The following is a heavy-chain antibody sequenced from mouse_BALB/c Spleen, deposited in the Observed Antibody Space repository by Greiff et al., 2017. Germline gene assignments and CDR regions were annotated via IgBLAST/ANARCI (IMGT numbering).Heavy chain of an antibody. CDR2: ISTYYGDA. D-gene: IGHD2-4*01. J-gene: IGHJ2*01. V-gene: IGHV1S137*01. CDR3: ARGVITTIDY. Sequence: VQLQQSGAELVRPGVSVKISCKGSGYTFTDYAMHWVKQSHAKSLEWIGVISTYYGDASYNQKFKGKATMTVDKSSSTAYMELARLTSEDSAIYYCARGVITTIDYWGQGTTLTVSS. CDR1: GYTFTDYA.